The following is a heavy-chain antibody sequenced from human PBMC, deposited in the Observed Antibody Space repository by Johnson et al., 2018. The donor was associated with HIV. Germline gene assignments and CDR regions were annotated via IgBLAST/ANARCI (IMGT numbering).Heavy chain of an antibody. CDR3: AKDLSGVKTLGALDI. J-gene: IGHJ3*02. CDR1: GFTFSSYG. CDR2: IRYDGSNK. V-gene: IGHV3-30*02. D-gene: IGHD6-25*01. Sequence: QVQLVESGGGVVQPGRSLRLSCAASGFTFSSYGMHWVRQAPGKGLEWVAFIRYDGSNKYYADSVKGRFTISRDNSKNTLYLQMNSLRAEDTAVYYCAKDLSGVKTLGALDIWGQGTMVTVSS.